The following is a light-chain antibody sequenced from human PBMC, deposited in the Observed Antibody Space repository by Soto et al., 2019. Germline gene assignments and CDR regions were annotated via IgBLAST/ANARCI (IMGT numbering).Light chain of an antibody. CDR2: KAS. V-gene: IGKV1-5*03. CDR3: QQYYRSWT. Sequence: DIQMTQYPSTLSASVGDRGLITCRDIQSISSWLAWYQQKPGQAPKLLISKASNLESGVPSRFSGSGSGTEFTITVSSLQPDDFATYYWQQYYRSWTFGQGTKVEIK. CDR1: QSISSW. J-gene: IGKJ1*01.